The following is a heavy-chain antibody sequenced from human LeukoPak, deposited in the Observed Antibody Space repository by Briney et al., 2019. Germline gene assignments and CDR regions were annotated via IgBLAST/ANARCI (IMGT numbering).Heavy chain of an antibody. CDR2: IKHDGTEK. Sequence: GGSLRLSCAASGFTFSSYWMSWVRQAPGKGPEWVANIKHDGTEKYYVDSVKGRFTISRDNAKNSLYLQMNSLRAEDTAIYYCAGAAGNWGQGTLVTVSS. CDR3: AGAAGN. J-gene: IGHJ4*02. CDR1: GFTFSSYW. V-gene: IGHV3-7*01.